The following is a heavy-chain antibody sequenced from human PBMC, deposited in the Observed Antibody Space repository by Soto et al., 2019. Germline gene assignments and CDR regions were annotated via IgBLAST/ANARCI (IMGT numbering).Heavy chain of an antibody. CDR3: ARDLGSSSSYNWFDP. CDR1: GFTFSSYG. D-gene: IGHD6-6*01. Sequence: PGGSLRLSCAASGFTFSSYGMHWVRQAPGKGLEWVAVIWYDGSNKYYADSVKGRFTISRDNSKNTLYLQMNSLRAEDTAVYYCARDLGSSSSYNWFDPWGQGTLVTVSS. CDR2: IWYDGSNK. J-gene: IGHJ5*02. V-gene: IGHV3-33*01.